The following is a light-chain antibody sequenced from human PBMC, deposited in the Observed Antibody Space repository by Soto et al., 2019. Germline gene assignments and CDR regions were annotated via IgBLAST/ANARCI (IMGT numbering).Light chain of an antibody. CDR3: QQYSNWRT. CDR1: QSVGSN. J-gene: IGKJ1*01. Sequence: IVMTQSPATLSVSPGERATLSCRASQSVGSNLAWYQQKPGQAPRLLIYGASTRATGIPARFSGSVSGTEFTLTISSLQSEDFAVYYCQQYSNWRTFGQGTKVDI. V-gene: IGKV3-15*01. CDR2: GAS.